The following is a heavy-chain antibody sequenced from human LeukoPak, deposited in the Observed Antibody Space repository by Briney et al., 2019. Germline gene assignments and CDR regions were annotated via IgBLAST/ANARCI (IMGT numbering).Heavy chain of an antibody. CDR3: ARDPNYDSSGYYFD. CDR1: GGTFSSYT. CDR2: IIPILGIA. Sequence: SVKVSCKASGGTFSSYTISWVRHAPGQGLEWMGRIIPILGIANYAQKFQGRVTITADKSTSTAYMELSSLRSEDTAVYYCARDPNYDSSGYYFDWGQGTLVTVSS. D-gene: IGHD3-22*01. J-gene: IGHJ4*02. V-gene: IGHV1-69*04.